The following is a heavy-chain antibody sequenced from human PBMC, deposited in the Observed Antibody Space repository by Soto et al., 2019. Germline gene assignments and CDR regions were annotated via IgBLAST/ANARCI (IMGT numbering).Heavy chain of an antibody. V-gene: IGHV1-58*01. CDR3: AAGDSHDSSGYYYYYYGMDV. CDR2: IVVGSGNT. D-gene: IGHD3-22*01. J-gene: IGHJ6*02. CDR1: GFTFTSSA. Sequence: SVKVSCKASGFTFTSSAVQWVRQARGQRLEWIGWIVVGSGNTNYAQKFQERVTITRDMSTSTAYMELSSPRSEDTAVYYCAAGDSHDSSGYYYYYYGMDVWGQGTTVTVSS.